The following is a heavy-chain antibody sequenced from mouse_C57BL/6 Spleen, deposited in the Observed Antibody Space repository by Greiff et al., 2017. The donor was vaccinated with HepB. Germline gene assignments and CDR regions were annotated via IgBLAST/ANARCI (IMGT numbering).Heavy chain of an antibody. V-gene: IGHV5-17*01. Sequence: EVQVVESGAGLVKPGGSLKLSCAASGFTFSDYGMHWVRQAPEKGLEWVAYISSGSSTIYYADTVKGRFTISRDNAKNTLFLQMTSLRSEDTAVYSGARQRSNYVPSFDYWGQGTTLTVSS. CDR2: ISSGSSTI. J-gene: IGHJ2*01. CDR3: ARQRSNYVPSFDY. D-gene: IGHD2-5*01. CDR1: GFTFSDYG.